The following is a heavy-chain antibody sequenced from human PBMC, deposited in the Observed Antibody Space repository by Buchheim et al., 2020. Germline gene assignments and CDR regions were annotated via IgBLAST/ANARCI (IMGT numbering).Heavy chain of an antibody. CDR2: ISYDGSNK. D-gene: IGHD3-10*01. Sequence: QVQLVESGGGVVQPGRSLRLSCAASGFTFSSYAMHWVRQAPGKGLEWVAVISYDGSNKYYADSVKGRFTISRDNAKNSLYLQMNSLRDEDTAVYYCAKVLLGSGDYYYYGMDVWGQGTT. J-gene: IGHJ6*02. CDR1: GFTFSSYA. V-gene: IGHV3-30*04. CDR3: AKVLLGSGDYYYYGMDV.